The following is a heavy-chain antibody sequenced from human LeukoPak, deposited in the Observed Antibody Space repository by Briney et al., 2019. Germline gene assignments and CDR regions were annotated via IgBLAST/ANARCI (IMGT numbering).Heavy chain of an antibody. CDR3: ARHMVRGVIGYYYYMDV. Sequence: ASVKVSCKVSGYTLTELSMHWVRQAPGKGLEWMGGFDPEDGETIYAQKFQGRVTMIRNTSISTAYMELSSLRSEDTAVYYCARHMVRGVIGYYYYMDVWGKGTTVTISS. V-gene: IGHV1-24*01. CDR1: GYTLTELS. CDR2: FDPEDGET. J-gene: IGHJ6*03. D-gene: IGHD3-10*01.